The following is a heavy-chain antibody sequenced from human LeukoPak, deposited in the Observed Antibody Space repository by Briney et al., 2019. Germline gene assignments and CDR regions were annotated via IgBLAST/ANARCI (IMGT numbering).Heavy chain of an antibody. D-gene: IGHD1-26*01. CDR3: ATDPLVVGATTIDY. J-gene: IGHJ4*02. CDR1: GGTFSSYA. Sequence: GASVKVSCKASGGTFSSYAISWVRQAPGQGLEWMGGVIPIFGTANYAQKFQGRVTITADESTSTAYMELSSLRSEDTAVYYCATDPLVVGATTIDYWGQGTLVTVSS. CDR2: VIPIFGTA. V-gene: IGHV1-69*13.